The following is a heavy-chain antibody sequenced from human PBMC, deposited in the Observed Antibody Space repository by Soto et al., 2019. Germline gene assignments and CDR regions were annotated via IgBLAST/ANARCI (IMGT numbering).Heavy chain of an antibody. CDR3: ARRARPDFYYMDV. CDR1: GLPIIGYA. J-gene: IGHJ6*03. D-gene: IGHD6-6*01. CDR2: ISSNGVGT. V-gene: IGHV3-64*01. Sequence: GVSLRLSYTASGLPIIGYAMDWVRQAPGKGLEYVSGISSNGVGTYYANSVQGRFTISRDNSKDTVYLQMGSLRPEDMAVYYCARRARPDFYYMDVWGKGTTVTVSS.